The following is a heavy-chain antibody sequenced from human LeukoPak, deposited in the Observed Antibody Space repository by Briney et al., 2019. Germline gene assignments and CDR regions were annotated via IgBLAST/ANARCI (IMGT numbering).Heavy chain of an antibody. J-gene: IGHJ4*02. D-gene: IGHD3-9*01. CDR1: GGSFSGYY. CDR2: INHSGST. CDR3: ARGRILRYFDL. Sequence: PSETLSLTCAVYGGSFSGYYWSWIRQPPGKGLEWIGEINHSGSTNYNPSLKSRVTISVDTSKNQFSPKLSSVTAADTAVYYCARGRILRYFDLWGQGTLVTVSS. V-gene: IGHV4-34*01.